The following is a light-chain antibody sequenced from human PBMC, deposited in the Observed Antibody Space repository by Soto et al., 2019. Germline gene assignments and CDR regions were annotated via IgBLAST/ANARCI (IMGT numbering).Light chain of an antibody. CDR3: MQALQTPPWT. CDR1: QSLLYSTGYNY. CDR2: LGS. J-gene: IGKJ1*01. V-gene: IGKV2-28*01. Sequence: DIVMTQSPLSLPVTPGEPASISCRSSQSLLYSTGYNYLDWYLQKPGQSPQLLINLGSNRASGVPDRFSGSGSGTDFTLTISRVEAEDVGVYYWMQALQTPPWTFGRGTKVEIK.